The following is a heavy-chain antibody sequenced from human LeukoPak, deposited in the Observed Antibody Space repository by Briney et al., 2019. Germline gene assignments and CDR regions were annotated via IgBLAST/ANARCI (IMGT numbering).Heavy chain of an antibody. Sequence: PSQTLSLTCTVSGGSISSGDYYWSWIRQPPGKGLEWIGYIYYSGSTYYNPSLKSRVTISVDKSKNQFSLKLSSVTAADTAVYYCAATNFWSGYYRNDYWGQGTLVTVSS. J-gene: IGHJ4*02. V-gene: IGHV4-30-4*01. CDR3: AATNFWSGYYRNDY. CDR2: IYYSGST. CDR1: GGSISSGDYY. D-gene: IGHD3-3*01.